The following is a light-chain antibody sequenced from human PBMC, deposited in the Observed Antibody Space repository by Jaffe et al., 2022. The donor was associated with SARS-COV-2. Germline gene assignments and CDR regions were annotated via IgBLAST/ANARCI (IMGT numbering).Light chain of an antibody. J-gene: IGLJ3*02. Sequence: SYELTQPLSVSVALGQTASITCGGNNIGRKDVHWYQQKPGQAPTLVIYRDGNRPSGIPERFSGSNSGNTATLTISRAQAGDEADYYCQVWDSTTVVFGGGTTLTVL. CDR1: NIGRKD. CDR2: RDG. V-gene: IGLV3-9*01. CDR3: QVWDSTTVV.